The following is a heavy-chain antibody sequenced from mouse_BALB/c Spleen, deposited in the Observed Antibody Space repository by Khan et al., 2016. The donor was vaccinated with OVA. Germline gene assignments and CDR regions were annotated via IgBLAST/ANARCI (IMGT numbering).Heavy chain of an antibody. D-gene: IGHD3-1*01. CDR1: GYTFTNYW. J-gene: IGHJ2*01. V-gene: IGHV1-63*02. Sequence: QIQLVQSGAELVRPGTSVKMSCKAAGYTFTNYWIGWVKQRPGHGLEWIGDIYPGGGYTNYNEKFKGKATLTADTSSSTAYMQLSGLTSEDSAIYYCARRGAARGTWDCFAYWGQGTIVPVSA. CDR3: ARRGAARGTWDCFAY. CDR2: IYPGGGYT.